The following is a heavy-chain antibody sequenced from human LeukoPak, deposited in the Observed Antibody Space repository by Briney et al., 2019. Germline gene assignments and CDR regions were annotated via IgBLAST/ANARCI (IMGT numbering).Heavy chain of an antibody. Sequence: GGSLRLSCAASGFTFSNYAMSWVRQAPGKGLEWVSAISGSGGSTYYADSVKGRFTISRDNSKNTLYLQMNGLRAEDTAVYYCALEEYDSSAEYFQNWGQGTLVTVSS. CDR2: ISGSGGST. D-gene: IGHD3-22*01. J-gene: IGHJ1*01. CDR1: GFTFSNYA. CDR3: ALEEYDSSAEYFQN. V-gene: IGHV3-23*01.